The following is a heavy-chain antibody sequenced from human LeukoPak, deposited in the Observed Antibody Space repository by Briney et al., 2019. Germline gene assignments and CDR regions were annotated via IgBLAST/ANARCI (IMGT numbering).Heavy chain of an antibody. CDR1: GITFSSSS. Sequence: GGSLRLSCLASGITFSSSSMSWVRQAPGKGLEWVSAISPGDYTAYYADSVKGRFTVSRDNSKNTLYLQMNSLKTGDTAVYYCTRQGDTVDYWGQGTLVTVSS. CDR2: ISPGDYTA. CDR3: TRQGDTVDY. D-gene: IGHD1-26*01. J-gene: IGHJ4*02. V-gene: IGHV3-23*01.